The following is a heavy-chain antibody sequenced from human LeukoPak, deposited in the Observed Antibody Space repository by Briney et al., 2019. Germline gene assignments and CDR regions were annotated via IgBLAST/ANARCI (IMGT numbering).Heavy chain of an antibody. Sequence: GASVKASCKASGYTFTSYDINWVRQATGQGLEWMGWMNPNSGNTGYAQKFQGRVTMTRNTSISTAYMELSSLRSEDTAVYYCARGQDIVVVVDGMDVWGQGTTVTVSS. J-gene: IGHJ6*02. D-gene: IGHD2-15*01. CDR2: MNPNSGNT. V-gene: IGHV1-8*01. CDR3: ARGQDIVVVVDGMDV. CDR1: GYTFTSYD.